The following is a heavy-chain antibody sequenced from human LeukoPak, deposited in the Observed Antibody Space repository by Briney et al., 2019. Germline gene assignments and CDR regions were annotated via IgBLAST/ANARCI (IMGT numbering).Heavy chain of an antibody. J-gene: IGHJ4*02. Sequence: GGSLRLSCTASGFTFNAYAMNWVRQAPGKGLEWVSGINWNGGSTDYEDSVKGRFTISRDNAKNSLYLEMNSLRVEDTAFYYCARVERGATTDYWGQGTLVTVSS. D-gene: IGHD1-26*01. CDR3: ARVERGATTDY. CDR1: GFTFNAYA. CDR2: INWNGGST. V-gene: IGHV3-20*04.